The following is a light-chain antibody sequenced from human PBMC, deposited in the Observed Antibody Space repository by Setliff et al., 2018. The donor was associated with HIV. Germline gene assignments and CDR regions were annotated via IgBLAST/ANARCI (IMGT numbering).Light chain of an antibody. CDR2: DVS. J-gene: IGLJ1*01. V-gene: IGLV2-14*03. CDR3: SSYTNTPLYV. CDR1: SSDVGGHNY. Sequence: QSALAQPASVSGSPGQSITISCTGTSSDVGGHNYVSWYQQHPGKAPKLIIYDVSNRPPGASNRFSGSKSGNTASLTISGLQAEDEADYYCSSYTNTPLYVFGTGTKV.